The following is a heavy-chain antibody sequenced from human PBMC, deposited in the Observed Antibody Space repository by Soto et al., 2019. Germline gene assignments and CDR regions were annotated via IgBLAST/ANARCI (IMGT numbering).Heavy chain of an antibody. J-gene: IGHJ3*02. CDR2: ISPYDGQT. V-gene: IGHV1-18*01. CDR1: GYAFINYG. Sequence: QVQLVQSGPEVKKPGASVKVSCKTSGYAFINYGLRWVRQAPGQGLEWMGWISPYDGQTNYAQKSQRRVTMTTDTTTSTTYMELRSLRPDDTAVYYFARDVSWGATLIRGGIARGFDIWGQGTMVTVSS. D-gene: IGHD3-10*01. CDR3: ARDVSWGATLIRGGIARGFDI.